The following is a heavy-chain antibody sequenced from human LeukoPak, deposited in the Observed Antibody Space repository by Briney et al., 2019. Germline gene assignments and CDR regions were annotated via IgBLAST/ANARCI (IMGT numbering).Heavy chain of an antibody. D-gene: IGHD3-22*01. CDR3: VSSYETY. CDR2: INSDGSWT. Sequence: QTGGSLRLSCAASGNYWMHWVRQVPGKGLVWVSHINSDGSWTSYADSVKGRFTISKDNAKNTVYLQMDSLRAEDTAVYYCVSSYETYWGRGTLVTVSS. V-gene: IGHV3-74*01. CDR1: GNYW. J-gene: IGHJ4*02.